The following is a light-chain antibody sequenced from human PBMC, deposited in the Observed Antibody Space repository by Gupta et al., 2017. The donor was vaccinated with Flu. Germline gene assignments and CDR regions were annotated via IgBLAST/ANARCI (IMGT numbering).Light chain of an antibody. CDR3: SSYTSSTVV. CDR1: SSDVGGYNY. Sequence: QSALTQPASVSGSPGPSITICCTGTSSDVGGYNYVSWYQPPPANDPKCMIYDVSNRPSGVCNRFSGAKSANTASPIISGLQAEDEDDYYCSSYTSSTVVFGGGTKLTVL. J-gene: IGLJ2*01. V-gene: IGLV2-14*01. CDR2: DVS.